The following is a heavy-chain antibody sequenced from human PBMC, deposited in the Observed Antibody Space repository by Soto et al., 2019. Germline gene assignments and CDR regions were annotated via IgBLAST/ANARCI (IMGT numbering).Heavy chain of an antibody. D-gene: IGHD6-19*01. CDR2: ISFDGADA. V-gene: IGHV3-30*03. Sequence: QVQLVESGGGVVQPGRSLRLSCAASGFTFDNYGIHWVRQAPGKGLEWVAVISFDGADAYYAASVKGRFTISRDKSKNTVYLQMNSLRREDTAVYYCARLPGPLVAVLYIYPLDGREAMSDVDVWGQGTTVTVSS. CDR3: ARLPGPLVAVLYIYPLDGREAMSDVDV. CDR1: GFTFDNYG. J-gene: IGHJ6*02.